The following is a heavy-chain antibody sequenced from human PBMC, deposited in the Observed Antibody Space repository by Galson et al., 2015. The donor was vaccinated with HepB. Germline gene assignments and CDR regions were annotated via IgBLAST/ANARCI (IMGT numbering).Heavy chain of an antibody. Sequence: SVKVSCKASGYAFTSHSMHWVRQAPGQRLEWMGWINIVNGNTKYSQKFQGRVTITRDTSASTAYMEVRSLRSEDTAVYFCARDAGDKYSSAWRGIDYWGQGTLVTVSS. D-gene: IGHD6-19*01. CDR1: GYAFTSHS. CDR3: ARDAGDKYSSAWRGIDY. V-gene: IGHV1-3*04. J-gene: IGHJ4*02. CDR2: INIVNGNT.